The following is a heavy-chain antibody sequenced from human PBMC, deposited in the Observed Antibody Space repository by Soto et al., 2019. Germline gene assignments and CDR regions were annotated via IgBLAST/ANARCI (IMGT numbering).Heavy chain of an antibody. D-gene: IGHD3-10*01. J-gene: IGHJ4*02. Sequence: QVQLVQSGAEMKKPGSSVKVSCKTSGGAFSNFAVSWVRQPPGQGLEWVGGITPILGTPSYAQKFQGRVTITADVSTTSAYMEITGLTSEDTALYYCVRGGSGSRGDYWGQGTLVTVSS. CDR3: VRGGSGSRGDY. V-gene: IGHV1-69*01. CDR2: ITPILGTP. CDR1: GGAFSNFA.